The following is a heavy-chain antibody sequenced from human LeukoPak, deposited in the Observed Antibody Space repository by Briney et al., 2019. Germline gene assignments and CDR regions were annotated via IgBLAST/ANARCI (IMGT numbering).Heavy chain of an antibody. CDR2: INPNSGGT. CDR1: GYTFTGYY. CDR3: ARSIAWSSSWYGSPSLFDY. Sequence: GASVKVSCKASGYTFTGYYMHWVRQAPGQGLEWMGWINPNSGGTNYAQKFQGRVTMTRDTSISTAYMELSRLRSDDTAVYYCARSIAWSSSWYGSPSLFDYWGQGTLVTVSS. J-gene: IGHJ4*02. V-gene: IGHV1-2*02. D-gene: IGHD6-13*01.